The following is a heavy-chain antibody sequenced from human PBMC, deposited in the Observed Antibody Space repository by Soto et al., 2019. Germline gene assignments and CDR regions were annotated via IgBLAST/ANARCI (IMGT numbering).Heavy chain of an antibody. D-gene: IGHD2-2*01. V-gene: IGHV4-30-4*01. Sequence: SETLSLTCSVSGDYIHVGGYYWTWIRQRPGKGLEWMGYIYYTGKTYYNPSLESRLTMSVDRSKNQFSLRLTSVTAADTAVYFCGRDLTSNANCIDPWGQGMLVTVSS. CDR2: IYYTGKT. CDR1: GDYIHVGGYY. CDR3: GRDLTSNANCIDP. J-gene: IGHJ5*02.